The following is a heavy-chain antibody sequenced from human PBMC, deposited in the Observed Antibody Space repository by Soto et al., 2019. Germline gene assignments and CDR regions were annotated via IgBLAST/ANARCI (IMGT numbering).Heavy chain of an antibody. D-gene: IGHD1-20*01. Sequence: GDALTISCNWSGDTFTDYWMGWEPQLPGKGLKWMGIIYPGDSDTRYSPSFQCQVTITADKSTSSAYLQWNTLKASDTAMYYCATHISKLRYYCYAMDVWGQGTTVTVSS. J-gene: IGHJ6*02. CDR1: GDTFTDYW. CDR3: ATHISKLRYYCYAMDV. V-gene: IGHV5-51*01. CDR2: IYPGDSDT.